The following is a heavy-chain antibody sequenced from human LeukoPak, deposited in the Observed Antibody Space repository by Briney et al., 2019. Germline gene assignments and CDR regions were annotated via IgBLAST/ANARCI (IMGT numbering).Heavy chain of an antibody. CDR2: IIPILGIA. D-gene: IGHD6-25*01. CDR1: GGTFSSYA. Sequence: GASVKVSCKASGGTFSSYAISWVRQAPGQGLEWMGRIIPILGIANYAQKFQGRVTITADKSTSTAYMELSSLRSEDTAVYYCARGAQGSSVVMDVWGQGTTVTVSS. CDR3: ARGAQGSSVVMDV. V-gene: IGHV1-69*04. J-gene: IGHJ6*02.